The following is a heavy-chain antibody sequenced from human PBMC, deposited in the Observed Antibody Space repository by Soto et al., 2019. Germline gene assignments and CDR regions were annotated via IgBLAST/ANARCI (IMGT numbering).Heavy chain of an antibody. D-gene: IGHD6-19*01. Sequence: ASVKVSCKASGYNFISYGISWVRQAPGQGLEWMGWTTPYTGNTNYAQKFQGRVSMTTDTSTTTVYMELGVLTSDDTAVYYCARDRVPGAGTRPPYYYGMAVWGQGTTVTVSS. J-gene: IGHJ6*02. V-gene: IGHV1-18*04. CDR2: TTPYTGNT. CDR3: ARDRVPGAGTRPPYYYGMAV. CDR1: GYNFISYG.